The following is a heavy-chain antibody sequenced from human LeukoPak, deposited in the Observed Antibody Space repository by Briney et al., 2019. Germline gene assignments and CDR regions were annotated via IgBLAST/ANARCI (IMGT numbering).Heavy chain of an antibody. Sequence: GGSLRLSCAASGFTYSSYGMHWVRQAPGKGLEWVAVISYDGSNKYYADSVKGRFTISRDNSKNTLYPQMNRLRAEDTAVYYCAKGVGAAMAFEFDYWGQGTLVTVSS. V-gene: IGHV3-30*18. D-gene: IGHD5-18*01. CDR2: ISYDGSNK. CDR3: AKGVGAAMAFEFDY. CDR1: GFTYSSYG. J-gene: IGHJ4*02.